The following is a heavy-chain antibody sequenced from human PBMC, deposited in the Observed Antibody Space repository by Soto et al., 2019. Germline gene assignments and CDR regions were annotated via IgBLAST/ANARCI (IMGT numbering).Heavy chain of an antibody. CDR2: KKQDGSGK. V-gene: IGHV3-7*01. D-gene: IGHD3-16*01. CDR1: GFSISRYW. Sequence: PGGSLRLSCAASGFSISRYWMSWVRQAPGKGLEWLADKKQDGSGKYYVDSVKGRFTVSRDNAKNSLYLQLTSLRVEDTALYYCARGRISYGTEIEHWGQGALVTVSS. J-gene: IGHJ5*02. CDR3: ARGRISYGTEIEH.